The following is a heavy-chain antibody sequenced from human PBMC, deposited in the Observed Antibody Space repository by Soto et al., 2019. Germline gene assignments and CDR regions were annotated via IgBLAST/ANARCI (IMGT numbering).Heavy chain of an antibody. CDR2: IHYRGST. Sequence: SETLSLTCNVSGGSITGAYYWNWIRQHPGKGLEWIGSIHYRGSTYYNPSLKSRITISLDRSNNQFSLKLSSVTAADSAVYYCARVRDSFGLDLWGQGXPVTVSS. D-gene: IGHD3-16*01. CDR1: GGSITGAYY. J-gene: IGHJ6*02. V-gene: IGHV4-31*03. CDR3: ARVRDSFGLDL.